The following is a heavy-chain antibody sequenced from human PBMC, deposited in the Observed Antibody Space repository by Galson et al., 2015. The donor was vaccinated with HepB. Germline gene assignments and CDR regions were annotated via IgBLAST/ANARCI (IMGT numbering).Heavy chain of an antibody. D-gene: IGHD3-3*01. CDR2: MNSNSGNT. CDR1: GYTFTSYD. Sequence: SVKVSCKASGYTFTSYDINWVRQATGQGLEWMGWMNSNSGNTGYAQKFQGRVTMTRNTSISTAYMELSSLRSEDTAVYYCARGHDYDFWGAFYYYYMDVWGKGTTVTVSS. J-gene: IGHJ6*03. CDR3: ARGHDYDFWGAFYYYYMDV. V-gene: IGHV1-8*01.